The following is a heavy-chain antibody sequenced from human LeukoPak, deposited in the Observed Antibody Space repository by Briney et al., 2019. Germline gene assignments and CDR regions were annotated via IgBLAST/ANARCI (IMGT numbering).Heavy chain of an antibody. CDR2: INHSGST. D-gene: IGHD3-3*01. J-gene: IGHJ5*02. CDR1: GGSFSGYY. Sequence: PSETLSLTCAVYGGSFSGYYWSWIRQPPGKGLEWIGEINHSGSTNYNPSLKSRVTISVDTSKNQFSLKLSSVTAADTAVYYCATPQGDFWSGRPNWFDPWGQGTLVTVSS. CDR3: ATPQGDFWSGRPNWFDP. V-gene: IGHV4-34*01.